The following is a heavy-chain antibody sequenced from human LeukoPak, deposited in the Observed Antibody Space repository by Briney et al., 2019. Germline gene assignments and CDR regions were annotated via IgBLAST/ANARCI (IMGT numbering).Heavy chain of an antibody. CDR1: GFSFNTYG. V-gene: IGHV3-23*01. CDR2: ISRSGDST. CDR3: AREFSYGRGALDY. Sequence: PGGSLRLSCAASGFSFNTYGMTWVRQAPGKGLEWVSSISRSGDSTFYADSVKGRFTISRDNSKNTLYLQMGSLRAEDMAVYYCAREFSYGRGALDYWGQGTLVTVSS. J-gene: IGHJ4*02. D-gene: IGHD5-18*01.